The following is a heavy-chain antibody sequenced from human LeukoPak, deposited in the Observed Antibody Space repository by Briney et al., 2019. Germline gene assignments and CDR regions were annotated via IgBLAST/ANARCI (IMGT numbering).Heavy chain of an antibody. V-gene: IGHV3-11*04. Sequence: GGSLRLSCAASGFTFSDYYVSWIRQAPGKGLEWVSYISSSGSTIYYADSVKGRFTISRDNAKNSLYLQMNSLRAEDTAVYYCAREGSNLNYYGSDYGMDVWGQGTTVTVSS. D-gene: IGHD3-10*01. CDR1: GFTFSDYY. CDR2: ISSSGSTI. J-gene: IGHJ6*02. CDR3: AREGSNLNYYGSDYGMDV.